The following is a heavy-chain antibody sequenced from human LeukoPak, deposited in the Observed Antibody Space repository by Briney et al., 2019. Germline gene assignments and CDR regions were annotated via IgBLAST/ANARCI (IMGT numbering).Heavy chain of an antibody. D-gene: IGHD3-10*01. CDR2: ISTSGDII. J-gene: IGHJ5*02. V-gene: IGHV3-11*01. CDR3: ATSSGSSA. CDR1: GFTFSDYY. Sequence: GGSLRLSCAASGFTFSDYYMSWFRQAPGKGLEWVSYISTSGDIIHYTDSVKVRFTISRDDARNSLYLQMNSLRAEDSAVYYCATSSGSSAWGQGTLVTVSS.